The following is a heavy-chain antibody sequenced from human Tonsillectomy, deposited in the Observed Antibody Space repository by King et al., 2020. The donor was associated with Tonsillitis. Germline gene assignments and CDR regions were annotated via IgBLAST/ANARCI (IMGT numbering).Heavy chain of an antibody. CDR2: INDSGSNK. J-gene: IGHJ2*01. V-gene: IGHV3-23*04. D-gene: IGHD6-13*01. Sequence: VQLVESGGGLVQPGGSLRPSFEGSGFTFSDYAMSWVRQGPGKGLEGVSSINDSGSNKYKADSVKGRFTISRDNSKNTPYLQMASLREEDTAVYYCAKGPIASAPHWYFDLWGRGTLVTVSS. CDR3: AKGPIASAPHWYFDL. CDR1: GFTFSDYA.